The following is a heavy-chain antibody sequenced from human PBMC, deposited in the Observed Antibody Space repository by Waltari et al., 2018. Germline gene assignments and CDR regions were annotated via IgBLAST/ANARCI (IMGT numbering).Heavy chain of an antibody. J-gene: IGHJ4*02. D-gene: IGHD4-17*01. Sequence: QLQLQESGPGLVKPSETLSLTCTVSGGSISSSSYYWGWIRQPPGKGLEWIGSIYYSGSTYYNPSLKSRVTISVDTSKNQFSLKLSSVTAADTAVYYCARGIDYGDLLGYWGQGTLVTVSS. V-gene: IGHV4-39*07. CDR1: GGSISSSSYY. CDR2: IYYSGST. CDR3: ARGIDYGDLLGY.